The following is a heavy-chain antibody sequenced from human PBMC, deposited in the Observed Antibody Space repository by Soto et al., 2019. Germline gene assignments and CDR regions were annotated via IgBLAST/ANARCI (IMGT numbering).Heavy chain of an antibody. CDR1: GYTLTSYA. D-gene: IGHD3-10*01. CDR2: INAGNGNT. Sequence: GASVKVSCKASGYTLTSYAMHWVRQAPGQRLEWMGWINAGNGNTKYSQKFQGRVTITRDTSASTAYMELSSLRSEDTAVYYCASLLWFGELLYSGGPWGQGTLVTVSS. V-gene: IGHV1-3*01. CDR3: ASLLWFGELLYSGGP. J-gene: IGHJ5*02.